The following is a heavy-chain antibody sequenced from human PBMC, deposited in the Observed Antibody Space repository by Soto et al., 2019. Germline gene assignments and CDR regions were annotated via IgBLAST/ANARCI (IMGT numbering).Heavy chain of an antibody. CDR1: GYTLTELS. CDR3: AKDGRQTYDYGDYRALDI. D-gene: IGHD4-17*01. J-gene: IGHJ3*02. CDR2: FDPEDGET. Sequence: ASVKVSCKVSGYTLTELSMHWVRQAPGKGLEWMGGFDPEDGETIYAQKFQGRVTMTEDTSTDTAYMELSSLRSEDTAVYYCAKDGRQTYDYGDYRALDIRGQGTMVTGSS. V-gene: IGHV1-24*01.